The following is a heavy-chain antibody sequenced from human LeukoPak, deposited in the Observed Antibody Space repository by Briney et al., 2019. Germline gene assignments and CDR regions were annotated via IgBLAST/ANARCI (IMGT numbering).Heavy chain of an antibody. D-gene: IGHD3-22*01. Sequence: GGSLRLSCAASGFTFAIYAMHWVRQAPGKGLEWVAVISYDGNNKYYADSVKGRFTISRDNSKNTLYLQMNSLRAEVTAVYYCARDLVGGWDDSSGYYYGYFDYWGQGTLVTVSS. V-gene: IGHV3-30-3*01. CDR3: ARDLVGGWDDSSGYYYGYFDY. J-gene: IGHJ4*02. CDR1: GFTFAIYA. CDR2: ISYDGNNK.